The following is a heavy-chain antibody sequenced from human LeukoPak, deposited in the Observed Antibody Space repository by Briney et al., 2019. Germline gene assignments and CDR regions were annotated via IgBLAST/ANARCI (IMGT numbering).Heavy chain of an antibody. V-gene: IGHV3-15*01. CDR2: IKSKTGGGTT. CDR3: ARVKPGIAVGIDY. D-gene: IGHD6-19*01. Sequence: PGGSLRLSCAASGFTFSSYEMNWVRQAPGKGLEWVGRIKSKTGGGTTDYAAPVKGRFTISRDDSKNTLYLQMNSLRAEDTAVYYCARVKPGIAVGIDYWGQGTLVTVSS. CDR1: GFTFSSYE. J-gene: IGHJ4*02.